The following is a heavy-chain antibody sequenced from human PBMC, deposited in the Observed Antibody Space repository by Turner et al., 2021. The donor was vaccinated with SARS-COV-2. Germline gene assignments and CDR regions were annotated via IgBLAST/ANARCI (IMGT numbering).Heavy chain of an antibody. CDR1: GFTFSSYA. CDR2: INGDGTST. CDR3: ARSSAGAIDY. J-gene: IGHJ4*02. V-gene: IGHV3-74*01. Sequence: EVQLVESGVGLVQPGGSLRRSCAASGFTFSSYAIHWVRQAPGKGLVWVARINGDGTSTSYADTEKGRFTISRDKAKNTLYVQMSSLRAEDTAVYYCARSSAGAIDYWGQGTLVTVTS. D-gene: IGHD1-26*01.